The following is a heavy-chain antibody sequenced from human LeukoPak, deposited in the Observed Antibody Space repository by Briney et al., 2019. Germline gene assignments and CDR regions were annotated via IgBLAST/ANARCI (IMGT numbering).Heavy chain of an antibody. V-gene: IGHV3-48*04. CDR1: GFSFSSYS. CDR3: ARDSPFCGGDCYSIYMDV. Sequence: PGGSLRLSCAASGFSFSSYSMNWVRQAPGKGLEWVSYISGSSSTRYCADSVKGRFTISRDSAQTSLYLQMNSLRAEDTAVYYCARDSPFCGGDCYSIYMDVWGRGTTVTVSS. J-gene: IGHJ6*03. D-gene: IGHD2-21*02. CDR2: ISGSSSTR.